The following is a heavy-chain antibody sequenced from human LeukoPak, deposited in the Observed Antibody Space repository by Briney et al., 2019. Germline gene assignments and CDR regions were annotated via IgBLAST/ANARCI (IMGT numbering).Heavy chain of an antibody. CDR2: ISGSGGST. Sequence: QPGGSLRLSCAASGFTFSSYAMSWVRQAPGKGLEWVSAISGSGGSTYYADSVKGRFAISRDNYKNTLHLQMNRLRPGDTAVYYCAREGGPYYHPSSPFDYWGLGTLVTVSS. D-gene: IGHD3-22*01. CDR1: GFTFSSYA. J-gene: IGHJ4*02. V-gene: IGHV3-23*01. CDR3: AREGGPYYHPSSPFDY.